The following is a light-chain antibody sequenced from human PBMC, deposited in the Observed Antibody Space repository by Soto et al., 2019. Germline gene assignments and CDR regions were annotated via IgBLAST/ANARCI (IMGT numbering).Light chain of an antibody. CDR3: QQYDNWPPFT. V-gene: IGKV3-15*01. CDR2: GAS. J-gene: IGKJ4*01. Sequence: IVMTQFQATLSLSPVVRATLSCRASQSVSSNLAWYQQKPGQAPRLLIYGASTRATGVPASFSGSGSGTEFTLTISTLQSEDFAVYYCQQYDNWPPFTFGGGTKVDIK. CDR1: QSVSSN.